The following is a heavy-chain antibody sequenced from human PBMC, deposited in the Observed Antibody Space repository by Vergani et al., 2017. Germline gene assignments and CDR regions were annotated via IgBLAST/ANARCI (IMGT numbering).Heavy chain of an antibody. CDR3: ARDVDYYDSSGYYYVYAFDI. D-gene: IGHD3-22*01. J-gene: IGHJ3*02. V-gene: IGHV3-23*01. CDR1: GFTFSTYA. CDR2: ISGSGGST. Sequence: EVQVLESGGGLVQPGGSLRLSCAASGFTFSTYAINWVRQAPGKGLEWVSAISGSGGSTYYTDSVKGRFTISRDNSKNSLYLQMNSLRAEDTAVYYCARDVDYYDSSGYYYVYAFDIWGQGTMVTVSS.